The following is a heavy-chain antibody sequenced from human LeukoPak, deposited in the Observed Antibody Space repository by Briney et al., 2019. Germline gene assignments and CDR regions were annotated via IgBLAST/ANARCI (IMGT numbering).Heavy chain of an antibody. CDR2: ISSSSGTI. V-gene: IGHV3-48*04. CDR1: GFTFSSYN. CDR3: ARGGDPDY. D-gene: IGHD2-21*02. J-gene: IGHJ4*02. Sequence: GGSLRLSCAASGFTFSSYNLNWVRQAPGKGLEWVSYISSSSGTIYYADSVKGRFTISRDNAKNSLYLQMNSLRAEDTAVYYCARGGDPDYWGQGTLVTVSS.